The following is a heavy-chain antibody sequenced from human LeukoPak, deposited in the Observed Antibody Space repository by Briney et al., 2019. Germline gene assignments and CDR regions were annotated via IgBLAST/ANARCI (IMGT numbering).Heavy chain of an antibody. D-gene: IGHD6-6*01. J-gene: IGHJ3*02. Sequence: GGSLRLSCAASGFTFSSYAMSWVRQAPGKGLEWGSGISGSGGSTYYADSVKGRFTISRDNSKNTLYLQMNSLRAEDTAVYYCAKFGEDPYSSSDGHYDAFDIWGQGTMVTVSS. CDR2: ISGSGGST. CDR1: GFTFSSYA. V-gene: IGHV3-23*01. CDR3: AKFGEDPYSSSDGHYDAFDI.